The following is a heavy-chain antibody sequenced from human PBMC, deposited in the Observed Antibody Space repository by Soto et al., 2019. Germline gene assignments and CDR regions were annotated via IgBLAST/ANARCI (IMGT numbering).Heavy chain of an antibody. CDR2: IIPILGIA. CDR1: GGTFSSYA. CDR3: ARDEGYCSSTSCFNYYYYGMDV. V-gene: IGHV1-69*10. D-gene: IGHD2-2*01. J-gene: IGHJ6*02. Sequence: ASVKVSCKASGGTFSSYAISWVRQAPGQGLEWMGGIIPILGIANYAQKFQGRVTITADKSTSTVYMELSSLRSEDTAVYYCARDEGYCSSTSCFNYYYYGMDVWGQGTTVTVSS.